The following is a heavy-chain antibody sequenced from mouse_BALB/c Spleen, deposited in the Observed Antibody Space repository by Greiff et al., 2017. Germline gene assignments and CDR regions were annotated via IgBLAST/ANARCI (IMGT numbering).Heavy chain of an antibody. J-gene: IGHJ4*01. D-gene: IGHD2-5*01. CDR2: ISDGGSYT. CDR3: ARDKSNYGYYYAMDY. V-gene: IGHV5-4*02. Sequence: EVMLVESGGGLVKPGGSLKLSCAASGFTFSDYYMYWVRQTPEKRLEWVATISDGGSYTYYPDSVKGRFTISRDNAKNNLYLQMSSLKSEDTAMYYCARDKSNYGYYYAMDYWGQGTSVTVSS. CDR1: GFTFSDYY.